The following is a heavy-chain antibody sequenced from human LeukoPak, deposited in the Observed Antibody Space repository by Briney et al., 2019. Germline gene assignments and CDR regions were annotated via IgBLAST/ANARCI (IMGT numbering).Heavy chain of an antibody. Sequence: GASVKVSCKASGYTFTGYYMHWVRQAPGQGLEWMGWINPSSGGTNYAQKFQGRVTMTRDTSISTAYMELSRLRSDDTAVYYCARTVVVAAYGYWGQGTLVTVSS. D-gene: IGHD2-15*01. V-gene: IGHV1-2*02. CDR1: GYTFTGYY. CDR3: ARTVVVAAYGY. CDR2: INPSSGGT. J-gene: IGHJ4*02.